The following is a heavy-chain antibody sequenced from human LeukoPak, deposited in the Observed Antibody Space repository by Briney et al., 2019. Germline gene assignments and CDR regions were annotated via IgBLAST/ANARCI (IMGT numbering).Heavy chain of an antibody. J-gene: IGHJ1*01. CDR2: ISGSGGST. CDR1: GFTFSSHA. D-gene: IGHD2-2*02. CDR3: AKNPYCSSTSCYIGEEYFQH. V-gene: IGHV3-23*01. Sequence: GGSLRLSCAASGFTFSSHAMSCVRQAPGKGLEWVSAISGSGGSTYYADSVKGRFTISRDNSKNTLYLQMNGLRAEDTAVYYCAKNPYCSSTSCYIGEEYFQHWGQGTLVTVSS.